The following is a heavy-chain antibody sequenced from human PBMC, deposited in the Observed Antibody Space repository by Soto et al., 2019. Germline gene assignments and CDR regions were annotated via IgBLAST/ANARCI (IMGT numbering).Heavy chain of an antibody. CDR2: ITASAFST. CDR1: GFTFSSSA. CDR3: AKRYDTTGYPSTFGY. Sequence: GGSLRLSCAASGFTFSSSAMAWVRQAPGKGLEWVSSITASAFSTYFADSVKGRFTISRDNSNNILYLQMNSLRAEDTALYYCAKRYDTTGYPSTFGYWGQGTLVTVSS. D-gene: IGHD3-22*01. V-gene: IGHV3-23*01. J-gene: IGHJ4*02.